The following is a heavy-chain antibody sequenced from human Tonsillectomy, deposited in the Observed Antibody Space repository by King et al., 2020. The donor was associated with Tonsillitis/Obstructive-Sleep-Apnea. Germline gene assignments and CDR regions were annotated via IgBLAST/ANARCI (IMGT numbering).Heavy chain of an antibody. CDR2: IYSGGNI. Sequence: VQLVESGGGLVQPGGSLRLSCAASGFTVSSNHMSWVRQAPGKGLEWVSAIYSGGNIHYADSVKGRFPISRNNSKNTLYFQMNSLRAEDTAVYYCARGLVNPGYFDYWGQGTLVTVSS. CDR1: GFTVSSNH. D-gene: IGHD3-16*02. J-gene: IGHJ4*02. V-gene: IGHV3-66*01. CDR3: ARGLVNPGYFDY.